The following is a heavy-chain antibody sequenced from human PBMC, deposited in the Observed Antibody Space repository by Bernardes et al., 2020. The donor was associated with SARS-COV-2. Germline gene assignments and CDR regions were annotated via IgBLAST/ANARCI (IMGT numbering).Heavy chain of an antibody. J-gene: IGHJ6*02. CDR1: GYTFTSYD. Sequence: AAVKVSCKASGYTFTSYDINWVRQATGQGLEWMGWMNPNSCNTGYAQKFQGRVTMTRNTSISTAYMELSSLRSEDTAVYYCARSFFTQGWVMGVYEVYYYYGMDVWGQGTTVTVSS. CDR3: ARSFFTQGWVMGVYEVYYYYGMDV. CDR2: MNPNSCNT. D-gene: IGHD3-10*01. V-gene: IGHV1-8*01.